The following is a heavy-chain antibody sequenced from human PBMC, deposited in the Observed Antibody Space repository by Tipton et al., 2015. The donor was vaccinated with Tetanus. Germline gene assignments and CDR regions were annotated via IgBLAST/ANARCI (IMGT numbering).Heavy chain of an antibody. CDR3: ASSRIAAAGDWYFDL. V-gene: IGHV5-51*01. CDR2: IYPGDSDP. CDR1: GYSLTSYW. Sequence: QLVQSGAEVKKPGESLKISCKGSGYSLTSYWIGWVSQMPGKGLEWMGIIYPGDSDPRYSPSFQGQVTIAADKSISTAYLQWSSLKASDTAMYYCASSRIAAAGDWYFDLWGRGTLVTVSS. D-gene: IGHD6-13*01. J-gene: IGHJ2*01.